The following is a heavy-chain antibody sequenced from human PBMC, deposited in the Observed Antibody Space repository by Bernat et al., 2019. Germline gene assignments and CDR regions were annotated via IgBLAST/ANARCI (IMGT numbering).Heavy chain of an antibody. J-gene: IGHJ5*02. D-gene: IGHD2-2*01. CDR3: TRDSIYCSSTSCYPYNWFDP. Sequence: EVQLVESGGGLVQPGRSLRLSCTASGFTFGDYAMSWFRQAPGKGLEWVGFIRSKAYGGTTEYAASVKGRFTISRDDSKSIAYLQMNSLKIEDTAVYYCTRDSIYCSSTSCYPYNWFDPWGQGTLVTVSS. CDR1: GFTFGDYA. V-gene: IGHV3-49*03. CDR2: IRSKAYGGTT.